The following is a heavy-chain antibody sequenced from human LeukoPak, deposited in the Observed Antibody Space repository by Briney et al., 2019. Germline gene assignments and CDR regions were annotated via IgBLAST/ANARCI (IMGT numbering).Heavy chain of an antibody. CDR1: GFTFSSYS. CDR3: ARDPNWKGWFDP. D-gene: IGHD1-1*01. CDR2: ISSSSSYI. Sequence: PGGSLRLSCAASGFTFSSYSMNWVRQAPGKGLEWVSSISSSSSYIYYADSVKGRFTISRDNAKNSLYLQMNSLRAEDTAVYYCARDPNWKGWFDPWGQGTLVTVSS. J-gene: IGHJ5*02. V-gene: IGHV3-21*01.